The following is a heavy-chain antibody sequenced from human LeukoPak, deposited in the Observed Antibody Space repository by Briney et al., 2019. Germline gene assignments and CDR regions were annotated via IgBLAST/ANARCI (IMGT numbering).Heavy chain of an antibody. CDR3: ARGIGSAAARPPWFDP. V-gene: IGHV4-4*07. D-gene: IGHD6-13*01. Sequence: SETLSLTCTVSGGSIRSYYWSWIRQPAGKGLEWIGHIYTSGSTNYNPSLKSRVTMSVDTSKNQFSLKLSSVTAADTAVYYCARGIGSAAARPPWFDPWGQGTLVTVSS. CDR2: IYTSGST. CDR1: GGSIRSYY. J-gene: IGHJ5*02.